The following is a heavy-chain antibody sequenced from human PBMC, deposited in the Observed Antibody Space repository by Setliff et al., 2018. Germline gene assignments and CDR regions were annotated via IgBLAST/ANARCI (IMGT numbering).Heavy chain of an antibody. D-gene: IGHD2-2*01. Sequence: GGSLRLSCTASGFTFGDYAMSWVRQAPGKGLEWVGFIRSKAYGGTTEYTDSVRGRFTISRDLSRSTLYLQMSSLRVEDTAVYYCAKPGAIGPAHYYNYLDFWGKGTTVTVS. CDR3: AKPGAIGPAHYYNYLDF. CDR1: GFTFGDYA. J-gene: IGHJ6*03. CDR2: IRSKAYGGTT. V-gene: IGHV3-49*01.